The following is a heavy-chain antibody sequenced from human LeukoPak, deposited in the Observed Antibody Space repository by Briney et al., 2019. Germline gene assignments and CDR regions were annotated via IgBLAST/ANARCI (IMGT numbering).Heavy chain of an antibody. CDR1: GFTFDDYG. V-gene: IGHV3-20*04. CDR3: ARFIVVVPAAIPAPDY. Sequence: PGGSLRLSCAASGFTFDDYGMSWVRQAPGKGLEWVSGINWNGGSTVYADSVKGRFTISRDNAKNSLYLQMNSLRAEDTALYYCARFIVVVPAAIPAPDYWGQGTLVTVSS. J-gene: IGHJ4*02. CDR2: INWNGGST. D-gene: IGHD2-2*01.